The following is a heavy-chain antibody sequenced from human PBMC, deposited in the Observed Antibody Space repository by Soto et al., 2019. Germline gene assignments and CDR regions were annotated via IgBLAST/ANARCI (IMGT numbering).Heavy chain of an antibody. Sequence: SETRSLTCPVSGGSIRNYYWSWIRQPPGERLQLIGYILYSGNSNFKPSLKRRVTMSLDTSKKHFSLKLSSVTDGDTAVYYCARHYSGTYLAAFDIWGQGTMVNVS. J-gene: IGHJ3*02. CDR3: ARHYSGTYLAAFDI. D-gene: IGHD1-26*01. V-gene: IGHV4-59*01. CDR1: GGSIRNYY. CDR2: ILYSGNS.